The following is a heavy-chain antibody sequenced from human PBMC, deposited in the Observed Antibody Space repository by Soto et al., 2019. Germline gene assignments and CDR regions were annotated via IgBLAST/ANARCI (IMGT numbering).Heavy chain of an antibody. J-gene: IGHJ4*02. CDR2: IYYTGST. CDR3: SRASYHDNSGKDY. Sequence: QVQLQESGPGLVKPAQTLSLTCTVSGGSITSDNYYWSWIRQRPGEGLEWIGYIYYTGSTYYNPSLKSRVTISMDTSKNHVSLKLSAVTAAATAVYFCSRASYHDNSGKDYWGQGTPVTVSS. V-gene: IGHV4-31*03. D-gene: IGHD3-22*01. CDR1: GGSITSDNYY.